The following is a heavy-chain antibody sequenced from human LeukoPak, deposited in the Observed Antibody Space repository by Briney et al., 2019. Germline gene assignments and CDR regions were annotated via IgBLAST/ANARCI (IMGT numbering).Heavy chain of an antibody. J-gene: IGHJ6*04. CDR3: ARGWIVVVPAAMNYYYGMDV. V-gene: IGHV4-59*12. CDR2: IYYSGST. D-gene: IGHD2-2*01. CDR1: GGSISSYY. Sequence: SETLSLTCTVSGGSISSYYWSWIRQPPGKGLEWIGYIYYSGSTNYNPSLKSRVTISVDTSKNQFSLKLSSVTAADTAVYYCARGWIVVVPAAMNYYYGMDVWGKGTTVTVSS.